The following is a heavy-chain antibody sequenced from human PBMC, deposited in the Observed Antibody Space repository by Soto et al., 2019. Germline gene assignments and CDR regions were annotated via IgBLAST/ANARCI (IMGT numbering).Heavy chain of an antibody. Sequence: QVQLQESGPGLVKPSETLSLTCTVSGGTISNYYWSWIRQPPGKGLEWIGYIYYSGSAIYNPSLKSRVTLSVDTSTNQLSLKLSSVTAADTAVYYCAREGWARFDSYYCYSMDVWGKGTTVTVSS. CDR3: AREGWARFDSYYCYSMDV. CDR2: IYYSGSA. CDR1: GGTISNYY. V-gene: IGHV4-59*01. J-gene: IGHJ6*03. D-gene: IGHD3-3*01.